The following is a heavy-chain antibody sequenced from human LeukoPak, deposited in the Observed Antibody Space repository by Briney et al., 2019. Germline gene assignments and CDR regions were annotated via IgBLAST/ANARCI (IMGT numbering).Heavy chain of an antibody. CDR3: AKVGCSGGSCYANYFDY. D-gene: IGHD2-15*01. CDR1: GFTFSSYA. V-gene: IGHV3-23*01. Sequence: GGSLRLSCAASGFTFSSYAMSWVRQAPGKGLEWVSAISGSGGSTYYADSVRGRFTISRDNSKNTLYLQMNSLRAEDTAVYYCAKVGCSGGSCYANYFDYWGQGTLVTVSS. J-gene: IGHJ4*02. CDR2: ISGSGGST.